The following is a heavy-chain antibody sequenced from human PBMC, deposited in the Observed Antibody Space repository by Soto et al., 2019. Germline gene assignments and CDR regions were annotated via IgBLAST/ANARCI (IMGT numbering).Heavy chain of an antibody. CDR1: GFTFSRYA. CDR2: VNSNGGST. V-gene: IGHV3-23*01. J-gene: IGHJ4*02. D-gene: IGHD4-17*01. CDR3: AKLTYGDPVDY. Sequence: EVQLLESGGGLVQPGGSLRLSCAASGFTFSRYAMNWVRQAPGKGLEWVSTVNSNGGSTSYADSVKGRFTISGDNSENTLYLQMNSLRAEDTAVYYCAKLTYGDPVDYWGQGTLVTVSS.